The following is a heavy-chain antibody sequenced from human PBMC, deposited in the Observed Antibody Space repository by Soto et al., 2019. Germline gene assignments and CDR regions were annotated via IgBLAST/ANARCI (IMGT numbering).Heavy chain of an antibody. Sequence: PGGSLRLSCADSGFTFSSYWMSWVRRAPGKGLEWVANIKQDGSEKYYVDSVKGRFTISRDNAKNSLYLQMNSLRAEDTAVYYCARDRVWFGELLLDYWGQGTLVTVSS. J-gene: IGHJ4*02. CDR1: GFTFSSYW. V-gene: IGHV3-7*03. CDR3: ARDRVWFGELLLDY. D-gene: IGHD3-10*01. CDR2: IKQDGSEK.